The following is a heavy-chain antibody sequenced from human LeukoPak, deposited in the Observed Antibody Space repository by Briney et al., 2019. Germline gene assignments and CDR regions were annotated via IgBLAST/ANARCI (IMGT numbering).Heavy chain of an antibody. V-gene: IGHV4-4*07. CDR2: IYTSGST. D-gene: IGHD2-8*02. CDR3: AREMETLVAFDI. Sequence: PSETLSLTCTVSGGSLSSYYWSWIRQPAGKGLEWIGRIYTSGSTNYNPSLKSRVTISVDTSKNQFSLKLSSVTAADTAVYYCAREMETLVAFDIWGQGTMVTVSS. J-gene: IGHJ3*02. CDR1: GGSLSSYY.